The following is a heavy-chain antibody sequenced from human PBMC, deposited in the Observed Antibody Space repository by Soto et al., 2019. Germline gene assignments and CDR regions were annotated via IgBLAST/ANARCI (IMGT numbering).Heavy chain of an antibody. CDR3: ARRGPVTTRFRVGWFDP. CDR1: GGSFSGYY. J-gene: IGHJ5*02. CDR2: INHSGST. D-gene: IGHD4-4*01. Sequence: SETLSLTCAVYGGSFSGYYWSWIRQPPGKGLEWIGEINHSGSTNYNPSLKSRVTISVDTSKNQFSLKLSSVTAADTAVYYCARRGPVTTRFRVGWFDPWGQGTLVTVSS. V-gene: IGHV4-34*01.